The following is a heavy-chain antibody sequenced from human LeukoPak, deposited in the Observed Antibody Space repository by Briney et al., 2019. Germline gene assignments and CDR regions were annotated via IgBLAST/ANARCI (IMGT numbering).Heavy chain of an antibody. CDR3: ARWYDSGRYFDN. Sequence: SETLSLTCSVTGGSIRNYYWNWMRQPPGKGLEWIGYTSDSGNTYYNPSLKSRVTISVDTSKNQFSLKVTSATAADTAVYYCARWYDSGRYFDNWGRGTSVTFSS. CDR2: TSDSGNT. CDR1: GGSIRNYY. D-gene: IGHD6-19*01. V-gene: IGHV4-59*01. J-gene: IGHJ4*02.